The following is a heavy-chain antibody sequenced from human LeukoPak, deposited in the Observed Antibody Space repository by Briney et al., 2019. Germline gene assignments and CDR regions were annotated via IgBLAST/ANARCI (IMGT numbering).Heavy chain of an antibody. Sequence: ASVKVSCKASGYTFTSYGISWVRQAPGQGLEWMGWISAYNGNTNYAQKLQGRVTMTTDTSTSTAYMELRSLRSDDTAVYYCARDPGYSYGYGQGWYFDLWGRGTLVTVSS. CDR2: ISAYNGNT. D-gene: IGHD5-18*01. CDR3: ARDPGYSYGYGQGWYFDL. V-gene: IGHV1-18*01. CDR1: GYTFTSYG. J-gene: IGHJ2*01.